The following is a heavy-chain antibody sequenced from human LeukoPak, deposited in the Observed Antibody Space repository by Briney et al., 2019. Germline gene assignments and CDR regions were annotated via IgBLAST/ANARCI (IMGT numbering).Heavy chain of an antibody. Sequence: ASVKVSCKASGYTFTGYYLHWVRQAPGQGLEWMVWINPDSGGTKSAQKFQGRVTMTRDTSISTAYMELSRLRSEDTAVYYCARDLRDGFNLPYYYYYAMGVWGQGTTVTVSS. CDR1: GYTFTGYY. CDR2: INPDSGGT. V-gene: IGHV1-2*02. J-gene: IGHJ6*02. CDR3: ARDLRDGFNLPYYYYYAMGV. D-gene: IGHD5-24*01.